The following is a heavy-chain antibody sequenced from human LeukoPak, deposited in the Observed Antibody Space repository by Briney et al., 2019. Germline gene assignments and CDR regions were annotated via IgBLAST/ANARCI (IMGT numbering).Heavy chain of an antibody. CDR1: GFTFSVHW. J-gene: IGHJ3*02. CDR3: ARLAAPDAFDI. V-gene: IGHV3-74*01. D-gene: IGHD6-13*01. CDR2: INPDQSDT. Sequence: PGGSLRLSCVASGFTFSVHWMHWVRQVPGKGPVWVSRINPDQSDTTSADSVKGRFTISRDNARNSLYLQMNSLRAEDTAVYYCARLAAPDAFDIWGQGTMVTVSS.